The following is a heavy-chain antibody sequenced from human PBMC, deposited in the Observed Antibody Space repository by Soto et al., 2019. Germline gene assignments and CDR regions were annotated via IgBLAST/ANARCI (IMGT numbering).Heavy chain of an antibody. CDR1: GFTFNSHT. CDR2: ISDSSVSI. CDR3: TRELGATGY. J-gene: IGHJ4*02. V-gene: IGHV3-48*04. D-gene: IGHD1-26*01. Sequence: EVQLVESGGGLVQPGGSLRLSCAASGFTFNSHTMNWVRQAPGKGLEWLSYISDSSVSIYYADSVKGRFTVSRDNAKNSLYLQMISLRAEDTAVYYCTRELGATGYWGQGTLVTVSS.